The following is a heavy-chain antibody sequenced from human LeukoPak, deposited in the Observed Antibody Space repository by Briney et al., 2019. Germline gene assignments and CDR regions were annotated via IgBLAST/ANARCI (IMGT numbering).Heavy chain of an antibody. CDR1: GFTFSSYG. CDR2: ISYDGRSK. V-gene: IGHV3-30*18. D-gene: IGHD5-18*01. CDR3: AKDRGYSHGIGY. J-gene: IGHJ6*01. Sequence: SGGSLRLSCAASGFTFSSYGMHWVRQAPGKGLEWVAGISYDGRSKEYVDSVKGRFTISRDNSKNTLYLQMNSLRAEDTAVYYCAKDRGYSHGIGYCGQGTPLTVSS.